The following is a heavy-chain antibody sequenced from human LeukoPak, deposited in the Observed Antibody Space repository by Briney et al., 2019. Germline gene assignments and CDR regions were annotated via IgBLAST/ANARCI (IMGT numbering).Heavy chain of an antibody. CDR1: GGSVSSSSYY. J-gene: IGHJ4*02. V-gene: IGHV4-61*01. CDR3: ARSNWGTTSPPLPFDY. Sequence: SETLSLTCIVSGGSVSSSSYYWSWIRQPPGKGLEWIGYIYYSGSTNYNPSLKSRVTISVDTSKNQFSLKLSSVTAADTAVYYCARSNWGTTSPPLPFDYWGQGTLVTVSS. CDR2: IYYSGST. D-gene: IGHD7-27*01.